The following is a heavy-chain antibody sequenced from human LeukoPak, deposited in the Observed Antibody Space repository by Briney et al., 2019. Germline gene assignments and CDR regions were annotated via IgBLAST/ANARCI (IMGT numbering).Heavy chain of an antibody. CDR3: ARAPYSGYDDYFDY. J-gene: IGHJ4*02. Sequence: SETLSLTCTVSGGSISSYYWSWIRQPPGKGLEWIGYIYYNGSTNYNPSLKSRVTISVDTSKNQFSLKLSSVTAADTAVYYCARAPYSGYDDYFDYWGQGTLVTVSS. D-gene: IGHD5-12*01. CDR2: IYYNGST. CDR1: GGSISSYY. V-gene: IGHV4-59*01.